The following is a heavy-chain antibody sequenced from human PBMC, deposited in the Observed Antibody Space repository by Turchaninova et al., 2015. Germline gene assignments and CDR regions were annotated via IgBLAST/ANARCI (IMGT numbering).Heavy chain of an antibody. V-gene: IGHV1-18*01. D-gene: IGHD3-3*01. CDR1: VYTLSSFG. J-gene: IGHJ6*02. CDR3: ARAPRRVFGGGGIIHYYYGMDV. CDR2: IIVYSGST. Sequence: SGKSLVYTLSSFGTTGGGQVPGQGLEWMGWIIVYSGSTKDGQQFQGRVSMTTDTSTTTGFLELRNLTYDDTAKYFCARAPRRVFGGGGIIHYYYGMDVWGQGTTVIVSS.